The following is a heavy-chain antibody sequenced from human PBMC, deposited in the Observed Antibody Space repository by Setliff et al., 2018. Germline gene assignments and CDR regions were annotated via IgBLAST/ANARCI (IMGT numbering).Heavy chain of an antibody. CDR3: ARSESCGATNCSPFDY. D-gene: IGHD2-2*01. V-gene: IGHV3-21*01. Sequence: GESLRLSCAASGFTFSTYTMNWVRQAPGKGLEWVSSIDTSSSYIYYADSVKGRFTISRDNAENSLYLQMNSLRAEDTAVYYCARSESCGATNCSPFDYWGQGTLVTVSS. CDR2: IDTSSSYI. J-gene: IGHJ4*02. CDR1: GFTFSTYT.